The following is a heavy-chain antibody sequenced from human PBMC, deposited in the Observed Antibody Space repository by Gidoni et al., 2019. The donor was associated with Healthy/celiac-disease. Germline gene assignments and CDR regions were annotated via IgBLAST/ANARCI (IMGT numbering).Heavy chain of an antibody. CDR1: GGTFSSYA. V-gene: IGHV1-69*06. Sequence: QVQLVQSGAEVKKPGSSVKVSCKASGGTFSSYAISGVRQAPGQGLEWMGGIIPIFGTENYEQKFQGRVTITADKSTSTAYMELSSLRSEDTAVYDCARGGEKIYYYGSGSLPDYWGQGTLVTVSS. J-gene: IGHJ4*02. CDR2: IIPIFGTE. CDR3: ARGGEKIYYYGSGSLPDY. D-gene: IGHD3-10*01.